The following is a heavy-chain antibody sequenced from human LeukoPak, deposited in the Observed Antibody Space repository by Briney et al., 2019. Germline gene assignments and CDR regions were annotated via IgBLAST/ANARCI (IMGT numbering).Heavy chain of an antibody. J-gene: IGHJ4*02. CDR2: IYSGGST. CDR1: GFTVSSNY. V-gene: IGHV3-53*01. CDR3: LRGRYSGYAEQ. Sequence: GGSLRLSCAASGFTVSSNYMSWVRQAPGKGLEWVSVIYSGGSTYYADSVKGRFTISRDNAKNTLYLQMNSLRAEDTAVYYCLRGRYSGYAEQGGQGTLVTVSS. D-gene: IGHD5-12*01.